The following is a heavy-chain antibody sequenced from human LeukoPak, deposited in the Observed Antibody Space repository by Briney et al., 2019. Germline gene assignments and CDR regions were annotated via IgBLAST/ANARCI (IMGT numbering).Heavy chain of an antibody. D-gene: IGHD6-13*01. Sequence: SVNVSCKASGGTFSSYAISWVRQAPGQGLEWMGGIIPIFGTANYAQKFQGRVTITTDESTSTAYMELSSLRSEDTAVYYCARHSSSWYSGHYMDVWGKGTTVTVSS. J-gene: IGHJ6*03. CDR2: IIPIFGTA. V-gene: IGHV1-69*05. CDR3: ARHSSSWYSGHYMDV. CDR1: GGTFSSYA.